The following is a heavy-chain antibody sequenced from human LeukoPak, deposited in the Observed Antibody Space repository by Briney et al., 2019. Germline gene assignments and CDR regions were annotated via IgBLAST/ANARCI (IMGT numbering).Heavy chain of an antibody. CDR1: GGTFSSYS. Sequence: ASVKVSCKASGGTFSSYSISWVRQAPGQGLEWMGWISAYNGNTNYAQKPQGRVTMTTDTSTSTAYMELRSLRSDDTAVYYCARDLKMGYSSGRYSWGTGSSNDYWGQGTLVTVSS. J-gene: IGHJ4*02. D-gene: IGHD6-19*01. V-gene: IGHV1-18*01. CDR2: ISAYNGNT. CDR3: ARDLKMGYSSGRYSWGTGSSNDY.